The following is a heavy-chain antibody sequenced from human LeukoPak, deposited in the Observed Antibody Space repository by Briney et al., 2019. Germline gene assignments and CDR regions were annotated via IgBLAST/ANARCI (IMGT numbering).Heavy chain of an antibody. CDR1: GFTFDDYA. V-gene: IGHV3-9*01. CDR2: ISWNSGNI. Sequence: PGGSLRLSCAASGFTFDDYAMHWVRQAPGKGLEWVSGISWNSGNIDYADSVKGRFTVSRDNAKNSLYLQMNSLRGDDTASYYCAKDMAPSITMIVTAFDYWGQGTLVTVSS. D-gene: IGHD3-22*01. J-gene: IGHJ4*02. CDR3: AKDMAPSITMIVTAFDY.